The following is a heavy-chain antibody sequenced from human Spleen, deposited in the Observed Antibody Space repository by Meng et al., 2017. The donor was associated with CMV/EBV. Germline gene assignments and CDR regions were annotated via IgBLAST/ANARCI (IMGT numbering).Heavy chain of an antibody. CDR3: AKVIGEDSSSPQGVPSD. V-gene: IGHV3-43*01. Sequence: GESLKISCAASGFTFDDYTMHWVRQAPGKGLEWVSLISWDGGRTYYADSVKGRFTISRDNSQNSLYLQMNSLRTEDTALYYCAKVIGEDSSSPQGVPSDWGQGTLVTVSS. CDR2: ISWDGGRT. D-gene: IGHD6-6*01. J-gene: IGHJ4*02. CDR1: GFTFDDYT.